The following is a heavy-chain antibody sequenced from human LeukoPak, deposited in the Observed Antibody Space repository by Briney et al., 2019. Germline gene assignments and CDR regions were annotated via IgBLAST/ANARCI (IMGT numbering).Heavy chain of an antibody. CDR2: IYYSGST. CDR1: GGSISSSNW. V-gene: IGHV4-4*02. CDR3: ARSVGFGEFHYDY. J-gene: IGHJ4*02. Sequence: SETLSLTCAVSGGSISSSNWWSWVRQPPGKGLEWIGYIYYSGSTNYNPSLKSRVTISVDTSKNQFSLKLSSVTAADTAVYYCARSVGFGEFHYDYWGQGTLVTVSS. D-gene: IGHD3-10*01.